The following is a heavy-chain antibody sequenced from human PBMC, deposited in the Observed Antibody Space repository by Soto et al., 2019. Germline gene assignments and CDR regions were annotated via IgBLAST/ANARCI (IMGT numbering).Heavy chain of an antibody. CDR2: IYTGNGNT. V-gene: IGHV1-3*04. Sequence: ASVKVSCKASGGTFSTYTITWVRQAPGQGLEWMGWIYTGNGNTRYSQRFQGRVTLTTDTSANTAYMDLSSLTSEDTAVYYCARAISGYVTWGQGTLVTVSS. CDR1: GGTFSTYT. CDR3: ARAISGYVT. J-gene: IGHJ5*02. D-gene: IGHD5-12*01.